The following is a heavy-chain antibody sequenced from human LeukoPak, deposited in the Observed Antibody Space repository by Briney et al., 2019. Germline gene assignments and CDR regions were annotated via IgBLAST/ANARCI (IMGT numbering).Heavy chain of an antibody. J-gene: IGHJ4*02. Sequence: GESLKISCKGSGYSFTSYWIGWERQMPGKGLEWMGIIYPGDSDTRYSPSFQGQVTISADKSISTAYLQWSSLKASDTAMYYCARRGENQLPGVDYWGQGTLVTVSS. CDR2: IYPGDSDT. D-gene: IGHD2-2*01. CDR3: ARRGENQLPGVDY. CDR1: GYSFTSYW. V-gene: IGHV5-51*01.